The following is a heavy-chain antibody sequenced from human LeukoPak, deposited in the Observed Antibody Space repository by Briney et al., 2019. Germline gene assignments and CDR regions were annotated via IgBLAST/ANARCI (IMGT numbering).Heavy chain of an antibody. CDR1: GGSISSYS. J-gene: IGHJ4*02. V-gene: IGHV4-59*01. Sequence: PSETPSLACTVSGGSISSYSWTWIRQPPGKGLEWIGYIYYSGSTDYNPSLKSRVTISVDTSKNQFSLKLSSVTAADTAVYYCARVRYGSGSYYFDYWGQGTLVTVSS. D-gene: IGHD3-10*01. CDR3: ARVRYGSGSYYFDY. CDR2: IYYSGST.